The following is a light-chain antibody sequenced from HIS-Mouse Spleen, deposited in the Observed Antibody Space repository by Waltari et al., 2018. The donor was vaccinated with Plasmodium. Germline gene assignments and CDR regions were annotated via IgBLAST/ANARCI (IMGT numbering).Light chain of an antibody. V-gene: IGKV1-39*01. Sequence: DLPMTLSPSSLSASVGDRVTITCRASQSISSYLNWYPQKPGKAPKLLIYAASSLQSGVPSRFSSSGSGTDFTLTISSLQPEDFATYYCQQSYSTPFTFGPGTKVDIK. J-gene: IGKJ3*01. CDR1: QSISSY. CDR2: AAS. CDR3: QQSYSTPFT.